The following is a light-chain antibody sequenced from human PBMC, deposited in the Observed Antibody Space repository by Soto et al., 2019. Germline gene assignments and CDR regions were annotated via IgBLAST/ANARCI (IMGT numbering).Light chain of an antibody. J-gene: IGKJ4*01. CDR1: QSVSSY. CDR3: QQRSNWPPLT. CDR2: DAS. Sequence: EIVLTQSPATLSLSPGERATLSCRASQSVSSYLAWYQQKPGQAPRLLIYDASSRATGIPARFSGSGSGTEFTLTISSLEPDDFAVYSCQQRSNWPPLTFGGGTKVEIK. V-gene: IGKV3-11*01.